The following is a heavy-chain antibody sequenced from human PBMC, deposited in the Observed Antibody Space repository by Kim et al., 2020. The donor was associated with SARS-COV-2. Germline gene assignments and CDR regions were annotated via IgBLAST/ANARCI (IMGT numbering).Heavy chain of an antibody. CDR3: ARSDIDDFWSGYTPKVGRYNGWFDP. J-gene: IGHJ5*02. Sequence: SETLSLTCTVSGGSISSSSYYWGWIRQPPGKGLEWIGSIYYSGSTYYNPSLKSRVTISVDTSKNQFSLKLSSVTAADTAVYYCARSDIDDFWSGYTPKVGRYNGWFDPWGQGTLVTVSS. V-gene: IGHV4-39*01. CDR2: IYYSGST. D-gene: IGHD3-3*01. CDR1: GGSISSSSYY.